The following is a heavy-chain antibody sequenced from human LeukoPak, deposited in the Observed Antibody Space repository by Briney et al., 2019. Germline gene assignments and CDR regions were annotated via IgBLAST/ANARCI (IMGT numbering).Heavy chain of an antibody. J-gene: IGHJ4*02. CDR1: GGSFSGYY. CDR2: INHSGST. D-gene: IGHD5-12*01. Sequence: SETLSLTCAVYGGSFSGYYWSWIPQPPGKGLEWIGEINHSGSTNYNPSLKSRVAISVDTSKNQFSLKLSSVTAADTAVYYCARVGVATISSYFDYWGQGTLVTVSS. V-gene: IGHV4-34*01. CDR3: ARVGVATISSYFDY.